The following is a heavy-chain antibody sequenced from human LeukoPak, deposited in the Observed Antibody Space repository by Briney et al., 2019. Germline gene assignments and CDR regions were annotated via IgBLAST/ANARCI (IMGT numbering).Heavy chain of an antibody. J-gene: IGHJ4*02. CDR2: IYYSRST. D-gene: IGHD4-23*01. CDR1: GGSISSSSYY. V-gene: IGHV4-39*01. CDR3: AVVTTTTFDY. Sequence: SETLSLTCTVSGGSISSSSYYWGWIRQPPGKGLEWIGSIYYSRSTYYNPSLRSRVTISVGTSKNQFSLKLSSVTASDTAVYYCAVVTTTTFDYWGQGTLVTVSS.